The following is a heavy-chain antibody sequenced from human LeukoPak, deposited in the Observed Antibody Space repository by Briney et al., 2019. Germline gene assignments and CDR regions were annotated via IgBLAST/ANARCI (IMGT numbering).Heavy chain of an antibody. CDR3: ASTVAGTIDYGMDV. D-gene: IGHD6-19*01. Sequence: GGSLRLSCAASGFTFSNAWISWVRQMPGKGLEWMGRIDPSDSYTNYSPSFQGHVTISADKSISTAYLQWSSLKASDTAMYYCASTVAGTIDYGMDVWGQGTTVTVSS. CDR2: IDPSDSYT. CDR1: GFTFSNAW. J-gene: IGHJ6*02. V-gene: IGHV5-10-1*01.